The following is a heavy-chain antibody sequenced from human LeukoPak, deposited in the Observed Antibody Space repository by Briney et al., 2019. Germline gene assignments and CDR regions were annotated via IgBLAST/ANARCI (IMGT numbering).Heavy chain of an antibody. V-gene: IGHV3-21*04. CDR2: ISTSSSYI. CDR3: ARFYDSSGFSSWCFDI. Sequence: GGSLRLSCAASGFTFSSYSMNWVRQAPGKGLEWGSSISTSSSYIYYADSVKGRFTISRDNAKNSLYLQMNSLRAEDTAVYYCARFYDSSGFSSWCFDIWGQGTMVTVSS. J-gene: IGHJ3*02. CDR1: GFTFSSYS. D-gene: IGHD3-22*01.